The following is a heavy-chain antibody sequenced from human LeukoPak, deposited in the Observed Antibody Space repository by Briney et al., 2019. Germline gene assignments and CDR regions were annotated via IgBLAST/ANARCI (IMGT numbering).Heavy chain of an antibody. D-gene: IGHD4-17*01. V-gene: IGHV3-11*01. Sequence: SGGSLRLSCAASGFTFSDYYMSWIRQAPGKGLEWVSYISSSGSTIYYADSVKGRFTISRDNAKNSLYLQMNSLRAEDTAVYYCARDIKDYGDYPNNYYYYYMDVWGKGTTVTISS. CDR3: ARDIKDYGDYPNNYYYYYMDV. CDR1: GFTFSDYY. J-gene: IGHJ6*03. CDR2: ISSSGSTI.